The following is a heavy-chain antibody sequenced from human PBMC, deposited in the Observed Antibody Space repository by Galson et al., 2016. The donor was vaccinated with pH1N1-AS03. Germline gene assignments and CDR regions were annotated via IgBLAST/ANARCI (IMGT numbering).Heavy chain of an antibody. J-gene: IGHJ3*02. CDR2: INPDNGNA. CDR1: GYTFTDYY. Sequence: SVKVSCKASGYTFTDYYIHWVRQAPGQGLECVGWINPDNGNAKYARKFQGRVIMTRDTSINTAYMELSSLRSDDTAVYYCVRDLTKEAFDIWGQGTMVTVSS. CDR3: VRDLTKEAFDI. V-gene: IGHV1-2*02.